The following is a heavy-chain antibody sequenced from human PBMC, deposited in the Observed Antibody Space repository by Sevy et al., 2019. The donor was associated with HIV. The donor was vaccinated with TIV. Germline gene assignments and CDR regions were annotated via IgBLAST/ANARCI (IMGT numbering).Heavy chain of an antibody. CDR1: GFTFSSYA. V-gene: IGHV3-23*01. D-gene: IGHD3-10*01. J-gene: IGHJ4*02. CDR3: AKQLGEVTVYYFDY. CDR2: ISGSGGST. Sequence: GGSLRLSCAASGFTFSSYAMSWVRQAPGKGLEWVSGISGSGGSTYYADSVKGRFTISRDNSKNTLYLQMNSLRAEDTAVYYCAKQLGEVTVYYFDYWGQGTLVTVSS.